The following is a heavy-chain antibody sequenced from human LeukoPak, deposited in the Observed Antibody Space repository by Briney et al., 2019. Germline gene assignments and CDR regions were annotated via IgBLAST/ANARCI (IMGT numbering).Heavy chain of an antibody. J-gene: IGHJ4*02. CDR2: IYYSGST. CDR1: GGSISSSSYY. Sequence: KPSETLSLTCTVSGGSISSSSYYWGWIRQPPGKGLEWIGSIYYSGSTYYNPSLKSRVTISIDTSKNQFSLKLSSVTAADTAVYYRARDFWSGYFDYWGQGTLVTVSS. CDR3: ARDFWSGYFDY. D-gene: IGHD3-3*01. V-gene: IGHV4-39*02.